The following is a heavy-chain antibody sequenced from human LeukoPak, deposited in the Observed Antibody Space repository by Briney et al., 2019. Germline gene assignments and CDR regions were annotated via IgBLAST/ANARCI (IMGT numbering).Heavy chain of an antibody. J-gene: IGHJ5*02. Sequence: AETLSLLCSASDVSASSGSYCWRCSQQPPGEVPQWTGYIYHDGSTNYSPALRSRVSISVDTSKNQFSLKLSSVTTADTAVYFCATFFDFWFGPWGQGTQVTVSS. CDR2: IYHDGST. CDR3: ATFFDFWFGP. CDR1: DVSASSGSYC. D-gene: IGHD5/OR15-5a*01. V-gene: IGHV4-61*01.